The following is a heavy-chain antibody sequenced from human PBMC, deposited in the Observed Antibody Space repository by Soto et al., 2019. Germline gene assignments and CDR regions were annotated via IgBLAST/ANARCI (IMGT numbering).Heavy chain of an antibody. J-gene: IGHJ4*02. CDR2: ISSSRSTI. V-gene: IGHV3-48*02. D-gene: IGHD3-10*01. CDR3: AREGNYYGSGSYPSFDY. Sequence: EVQLVESGGGLVQPGGSLRLSCAASGFTFSSYSMNWVRQAPGTGLEWVSYISSSRSTIYYADSVKGRFTISRDNAKNSRYLQMNSLSDEDTTVYYCAREGNYYGSGSYPSFDYWGQGTLVTVSS. CDR1: GFTFSSYS.